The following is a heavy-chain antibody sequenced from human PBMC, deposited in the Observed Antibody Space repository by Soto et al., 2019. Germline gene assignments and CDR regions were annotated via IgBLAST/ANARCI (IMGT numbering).Heavy chain of an antibody. CDR2: IYYSGST. CDR1: GGSISSYY. J-gene: IGHJ2*01. CDR3: ARWGYYDSSGYYYWYFDL. Sequence: QVQLQESGPGLVKPSETLSLTCTVSGGSISSYYWSWIRQPPGKGLEWIGYIYYSGSTNYNPSLKSRVTISVDTCKNQFSLRLSSVTAADTAVYYCARWGYYDSSGYYYWYFDLWGRGTLVTVSS. D-gene: IGHD3-22*01. V-gene: IGHV4-59*01.